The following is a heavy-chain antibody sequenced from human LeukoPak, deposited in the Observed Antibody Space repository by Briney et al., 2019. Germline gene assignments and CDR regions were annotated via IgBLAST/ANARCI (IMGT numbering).Heavy chain of an antibody. V-gene: IGHV4-4*02. CDR3: AKHGGRYFDS. CDR2: TSHDGNA. J-gene: IGHJ4*02. Sequence: SETLSLTCAVSGGSISTNTWWSWVRQPPGKGLEWIGQTSHDGNADYTPSLKSRVTISVDKSKNQLSLKLNSVTAADSAVYYCAKHGGRYFDSWGQGTLVTVSS. D-gene: IGHD4-23*01. CDR1: GGSISTNTW.